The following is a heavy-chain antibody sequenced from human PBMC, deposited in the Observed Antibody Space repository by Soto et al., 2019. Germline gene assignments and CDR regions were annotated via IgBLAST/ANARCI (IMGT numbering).Heavy chain of an antibody. CDR1: GYTFTSYG. Sequence: QVQLVQSGAEVKKPGASVKVSCKASGYTFTSYGISWVRQAPGQGLEWMGWISAYNGNTNYAQKLQGRVTMTTDTXXSXAXRELRSLRSDDTAVYYCARDMGGKLWFGESLARFDYWGQGTLVTVSS. D-gene: IGHD3-10*01. CDR3: ARDMGGKLWFGESLARFDY. CDR2: ISAYNGNT. V-gene: IGHV1-18*01. J-gene: IGHJ4*02.